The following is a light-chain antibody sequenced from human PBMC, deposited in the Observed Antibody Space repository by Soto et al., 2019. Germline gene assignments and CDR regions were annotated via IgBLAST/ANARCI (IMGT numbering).Light chain of an antibody. V-gene: IGKV1-13*02. CDR3: QQFNSFPLT. J-gene: IGKJ4*01. CDR1: QGISSA. CDR2: DAT. Sequence: ASVGDGVTITCRASQGISSALAWYQQKPGKAPKLLIYDATSLESGVPSRFSGSGSGTDFTLAISSLQPEDFASYYCQQFNSFPLTFGGGTKVDIK.